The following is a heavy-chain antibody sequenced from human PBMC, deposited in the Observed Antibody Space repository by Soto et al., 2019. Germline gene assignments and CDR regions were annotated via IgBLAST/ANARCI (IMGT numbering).Heavy chain of an antibody. CDR2: IYYSGST. D-gene: IGHD7-27*01. J-gene: IGHJ4*02. CDR1: GGSISSYY. CDR3: ARHLNWDFDY. V-gene: IGHV4-59*04. Sequence: PSETLPLTCTVSGGSISSYYWSWIRQPPGKGLEWIGTIYYSGSTYYNPSLKSRVTISVDTSKNQFSLRLSSVTAADTAVYYCARHLNWDFDYWGQGTLVTVSS.